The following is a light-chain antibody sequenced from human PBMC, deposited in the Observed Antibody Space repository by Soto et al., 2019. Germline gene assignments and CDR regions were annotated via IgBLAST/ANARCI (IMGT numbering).Light chain of an antibody. CDR3: QQHTNWPLT. CDR2: GAS. Sequence: EIVMTQSPVTLSVSPGERATLSCRASQFVSSNLAWYQQKPGQAPRLLIYGASTRATGIPARFSGSGSGTDFTLTISSLETEDFAVYYCQQHTNWPLTFGGGTKVDIK. V-gene: IGKV3D-15*01. CDR1: QFVSSN. J-gene: IGKJ4*01.